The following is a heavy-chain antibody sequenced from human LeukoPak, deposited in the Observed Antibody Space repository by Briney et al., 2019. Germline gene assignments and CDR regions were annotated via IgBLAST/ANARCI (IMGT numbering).Heavy chain of an antibody. CDR3: AKTQLGLTISAGSDF. CDR2: IYSGGST. D-gene: IGHD4/OR15-4a*01. Sequence: PGRSLRLSCAASGFTVSSNYMSWVRQAPGKGLEWVSVIYSGGSTYYADSVKGRFTISRDNSKNTLYLQMNSLRAEDTAVYYCAKTQLGLTISAGSDFWGQGTLVTVSS. V-gene: IGHV3-66*01. J-gene: IGHJ4*02. CDR1: GFTVSSNY.